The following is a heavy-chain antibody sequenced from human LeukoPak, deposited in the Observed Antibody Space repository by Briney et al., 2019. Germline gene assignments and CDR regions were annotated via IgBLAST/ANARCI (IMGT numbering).Heavy chain of an antibody. V-gene: IGHV1-2*02. CDR2: INPNSGGT. J-gene: IGHJ6*03. CDR3: ARDLNYYYYMDV. Sequence: GASVKVSCKASGYTFTCYYMHWVRQAPGQGLEWMGWINPNSGGTNYAQKFQGRVTMTRDTSISTAYMELSRLRSDDTAVYYCARDLNYYYYMDVWGKGTTVTVSS. CDR1: GYTFTCYY.